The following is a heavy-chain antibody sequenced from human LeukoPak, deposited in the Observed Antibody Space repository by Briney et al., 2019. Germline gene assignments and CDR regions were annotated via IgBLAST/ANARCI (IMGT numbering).Heavy chain of an antibody. V-gene: IGHV3-21*01. Sequence: PGGSLRLSCAASGFTFSSYWMSWVRQAPGKGLEWVSSISSSSSYIYYADSVKGRFTISRDNAKNSLYLQMNSLRAEDTAVYYCATGDTYYYDSSGYLTVDYWGQGTLVTVSS. J-gene: IGHJ4*02. D-gene: IGHD3-22*01. CDR3: ATGDTYYYDSSGYLTVDY. CDR2: ISSSSSYI. CDR1: GFTFSSYW.